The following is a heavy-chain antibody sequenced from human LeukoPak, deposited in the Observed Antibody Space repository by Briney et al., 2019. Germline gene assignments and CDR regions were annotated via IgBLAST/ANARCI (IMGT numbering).Heavy chain of an antibody. D-gene: IGHD3-10*01. Sequence: GSLRLSCAASGFTFSNAWMSWVRQAPGKGLEWIGEINHSGSTNYNPSLKSRVTISVDTSKNQFSLKLSSVTAADTAVYYCARGSGGSGSYYRVREYFDYWGQGTLVTVSS. J-gene: IGHJ4*02. CDR1: GFTFSNAW. CDR3: ARGSGGSGSYYRVREYFDY. CDR2: INHSGST. V-gene: IGHV4-34*01.